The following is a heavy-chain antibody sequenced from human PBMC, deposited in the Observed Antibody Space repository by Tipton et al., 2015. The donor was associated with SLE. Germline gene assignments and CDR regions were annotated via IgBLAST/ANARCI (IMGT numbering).Heavy chain of an antibody. V-gene: IGHV4-39*07. CDR1: GASVSSSNSN. CDR3: ARHGYDIWSGYDY. D-gene: IGHD3-3*01. Sequence: GLVKPSETLSLTCTVSGASVSSSNSNWGWIRQPPGKRLEWIGSVYFSGITFYSPSLQSRVTISVDRSKNQFSLKLTPVTAADTAVYYCARHGYDIWSGYDYWGQGTLVTVSS. J-gene: IGHJ4*02. CDR2: VYFSGIT.